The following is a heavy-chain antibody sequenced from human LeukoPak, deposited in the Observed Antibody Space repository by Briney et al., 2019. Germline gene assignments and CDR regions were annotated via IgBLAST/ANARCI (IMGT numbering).Heavy chain of an antibody. V-gene: IGHV4-38-2*01. CDR1: GYSISSGYY. D-gene: IGHD2-2*02. Sequence: SETLSLTCAVSGYSISSGYYWGWIRQPPGKGLEWIGSIYHSGSTYYNPSLKSRVTISVDTSKNQFSLKLSSVTAADTAVYYCARLERYCSSTSCYIKNWFDPWGQGTLVTVSS. J-gene: IGHJ5*02. CDR3: ARLERYCSSTSCYIKNWFDP. CDR2: IYHSGST.